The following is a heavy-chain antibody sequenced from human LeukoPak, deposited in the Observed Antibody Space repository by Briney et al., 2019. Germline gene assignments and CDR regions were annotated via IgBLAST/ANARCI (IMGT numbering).Heavy chain of an antibody. CDR3: ATFLAVIAARDSLYFQH. V-gene: IGHV3-23*01. CDR1: GLTFAKIA. Sequence: GGSLGFSWGAPGLTFAKIALSWVGQPQGKGWEWVSAVSGSGGVTYYADSVKGRFTISRDNSKNTLHLQMNSLRAEDTAVYYCATFLAVIAARDSLYFQHWGQGTLVSVSS. D-gene: IGHD6-6*01. CDR2: VSGSGGVT. J-gene: IGHJ1*01.